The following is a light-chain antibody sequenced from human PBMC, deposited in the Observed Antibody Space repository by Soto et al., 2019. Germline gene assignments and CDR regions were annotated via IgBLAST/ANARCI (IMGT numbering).Light chain of an antibody. J-gene: IGLJ1*01. Sequence: QPALSRLASVSRSPGQSISLSCTGTSSDVGGYNYVSWYQQHPGKAPKLMIYDVSNRPSGVSNRFSGSKSGNTASLTISGLQAEDEADYYCSSYTSSSTPRVFGTGTKVTVL. CDR1: SSDVGGYNY. CDR2: DVS. V-gene: IGLV2-14*01. CDR3: SSYTSSSTPRV.